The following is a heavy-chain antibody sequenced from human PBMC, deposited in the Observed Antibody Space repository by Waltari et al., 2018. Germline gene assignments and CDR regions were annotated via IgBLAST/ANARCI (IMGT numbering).Heavy chain of an antibody. J-gene: IGHJ6*02. V-gene: IGHV3-30*01. Sequence: QVQLVESGGGVVQPGRSLRLSCAASGFTFSSYAMHWVRQAPGKGLEWVAVISYDGSNKYYADSVKGRFTISRDNSKNTLYLQMNSLRAEDTAVYYCARVLYGSGSYVYYYGMDVWGQGTTVTVSS. CDR1: GFTFSSYA. D-gene: IGHD3-10*01. CDR3: ARVLYGSGSYVYYYGMDV. CDR2: ISYDGSNK.